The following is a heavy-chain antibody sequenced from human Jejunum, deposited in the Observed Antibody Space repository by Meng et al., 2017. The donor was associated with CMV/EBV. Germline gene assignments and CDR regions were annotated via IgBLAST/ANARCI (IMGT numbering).Heavy chain of an antibody. D-gene: IGHD6-13*01. J-gene: IGHJ5*02. V-gene: IGHV3-23*01. CDR1: VFFFRGYA. CDR2: ISGSGDAT. CDR3: AKAYQAAPSTATGES. Sequence: FVFFFRGYALNWVRQAPGKGLEWVSGISGSGDATYYADSVKGRFIISRDNSKNTVFLQMNSLRAEDTAVYYCAKAYQAAPSTATGESWGQGTLVTVSS.